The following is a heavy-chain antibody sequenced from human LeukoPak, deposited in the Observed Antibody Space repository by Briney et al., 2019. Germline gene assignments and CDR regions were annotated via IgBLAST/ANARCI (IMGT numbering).Heavy chain of an antibody. CDR3: ARGLSYCSSTSCYDYYYYYGMDV. CDR1: GFSFSSYW. D-gene: IGHD2-2*01. V-gene: IGHV3-33*08. CDR2: IWYDGSNK. Sequence: GGSLRLSCAASGFSFSSYWMTWVRQAPGKGLEWVAVIWYDGSNKYYADSVKGRFTISRDNSKNTLYLQMNSLRAEDTAVYYCARGLSYCSSTSCYDYYYYYGMDVWGQGTTVTVSS. J-gene: IGHJ6*02.